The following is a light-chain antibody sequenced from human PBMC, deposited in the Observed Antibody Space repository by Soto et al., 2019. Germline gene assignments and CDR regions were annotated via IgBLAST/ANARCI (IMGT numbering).Light chain of an antibody. J-gene: IGLJ1*01. CDR1: SSNVGSYNL. CDR2: EGS. CDR3: CSYAGISTYV. Sequence: QSVLTQPASVSGSPGQSITISCTGTSSNVGSYNLVCWYQQHPGNPTKLMIYEGSKRPSGVYNRFSGYKSGNTAFPTSSVLQAEDEADYHCCSYAGISTYVFGTGTKLTVL. V-gene: IGLV2-23*01.